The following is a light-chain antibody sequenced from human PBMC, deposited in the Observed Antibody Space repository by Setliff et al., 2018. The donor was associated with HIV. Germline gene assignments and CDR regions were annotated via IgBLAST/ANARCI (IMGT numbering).Light chain of an antibody. Sequence: QSALAQPASVSGSPGQSITLSCTGTSSDVGSYNLVSWFQQHPGKAPKLIIYEVSKRPSGVSSRFSGSKSGNTASLTISGLQAEDEADYYCCSYAGSSTYVFGTGTKVTVL. J-gene: IGLJ1*01. CDR1: SSDVGSYNL. CDR2: EVS. CDR3: CSYAGSSTYV. V-gene: IGLV2-23*02.